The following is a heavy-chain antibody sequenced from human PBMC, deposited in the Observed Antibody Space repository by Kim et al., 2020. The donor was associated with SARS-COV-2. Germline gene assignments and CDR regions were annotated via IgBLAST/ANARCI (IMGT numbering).Heavy chain of an antibody. Sequence: GGSLRLSCAASGFTVSSNYMSWVHQAPGKGLEWVSVIYSGGSTYYADSVKGRFTISRDNSKNTLYLQMNSLRAEDTAVYYCARVDSSGYYEYYFDYWGQGTLVTVSS. CDR2: IYSGGST. J-gene: IGHJ4*02. D-gene: IGHD3-22*01. CDR1: GFTVSSNY. V-gene: IGHV3-53*01. CDR3: ARVDSSGYYEYYFDY.